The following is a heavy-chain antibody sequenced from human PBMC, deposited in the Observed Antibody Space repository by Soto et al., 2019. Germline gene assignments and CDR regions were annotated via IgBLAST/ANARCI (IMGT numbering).Heavy chain of an antibody. CDR1: GDAFKSYA. J-gene: IGHJ4*02. V-gene: IGHV1-69*01. D-gene: IGHD4-17*01. Sequence: QVLLLQSGSEVKKAGSSVKVSCKASGDAFKSYAIHWVRQAPGQGLEYMGRIIPSYDRTKYAQKFQGRLTLTADVYTSTVYMELSRLGAEDTAVYYFARGPTNDYGDDTFDYWGQGTKVIVSS. CDR2: IIPSYDRT. CDR3: ARGPTNDYGDDTFDY.